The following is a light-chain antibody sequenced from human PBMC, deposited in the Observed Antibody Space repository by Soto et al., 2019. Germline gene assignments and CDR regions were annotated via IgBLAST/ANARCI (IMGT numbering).Light chain of an antibody. J-gene: IGLJ3*02. CDR3: ETWDSNTHTV. CDR1: SGHSSYI. V-gene: IGLV4-60*02. CDR2: LEGSGSY. Sequence: QPVLTQSSSASASLGSSVKLTCTLSSGHSSYIIAWHQQQPGKAPRYLMKLEGSGSYNKGSGVPDRFSGSSSGADRYLTISSLQFEDAADYYCETWDSNTHTVFGGGTKLTVL.